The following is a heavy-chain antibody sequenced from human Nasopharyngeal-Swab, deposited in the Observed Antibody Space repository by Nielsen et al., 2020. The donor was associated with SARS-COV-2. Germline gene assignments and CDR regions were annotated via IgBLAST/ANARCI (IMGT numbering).Heavy chain of an antibody. CDR3: ARVSPPLLTGPYYYYGMDV. Sequence: LSLNCAASGFTFSDYYMSWIRQAPGKGLEWVSYISSSSSYTNYADSVKGRFTISRDNAKNSLYLQMNSLRAEDTAVYYCARVSPPLLTGPYYYYGMDVWGQGTTVTVSS. J-gene: IGHJ6*02. V-gene: IGHV3-11*06. CDR1: GFTFSDYY. D-gene: IGHD3-9*01. CDR2: ISSSSSYT.